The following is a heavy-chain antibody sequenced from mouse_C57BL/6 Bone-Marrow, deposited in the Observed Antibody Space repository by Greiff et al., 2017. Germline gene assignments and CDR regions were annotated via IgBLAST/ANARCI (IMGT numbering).Heavy chain of an antibody. D-gene: IGHD3-3*01. Sequence: VKLVESGPGLVQPSQSLSITCPVSGFSLTSYGVHWVRQSPGKGLEWLGVIWRGGSTDYNAAFMSRLSSTKDNSKSQVFFKMNSLQADDTAIYYCARVSRAWFAYWGQGTLVTVSA. CDR3: ARVSRAWFAY. V-gene: IGHV2-5*01. CDR2: IWRGGST. J-gene: IGHJ3*01. CDR1: GFSLTSYG.